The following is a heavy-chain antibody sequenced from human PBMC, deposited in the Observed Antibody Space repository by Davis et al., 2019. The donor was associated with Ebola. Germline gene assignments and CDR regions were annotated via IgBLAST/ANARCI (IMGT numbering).Heavy chain of an antibody. V-gene: IGHV1-46*01. CDR3: ARGYGDSLYYYYGMDV. Sequence: AASVKVSCKASGNTFTSDYMHWVRQAPGQGLEWMGIINPSGGSTSYAQKFQGRVTMTRGTSTSTVYMELSSLRSEDTAVYYCARGYGDSLYYYYGMDVWGQGTTVTVSS. CDR2: INPSGGST. D-gene: IGHD4-17*01. J-gene: IGHJ6*02. CDR1: GNTFTSDY.